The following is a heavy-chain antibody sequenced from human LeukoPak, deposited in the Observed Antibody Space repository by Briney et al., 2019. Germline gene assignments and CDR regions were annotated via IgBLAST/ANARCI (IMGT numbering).Heavy chain of an antibody. CDR1: GYTFSIYA. CDR2: ISAYNGNT. CDR3: ARVVGLNEWEPHY. V-gene: IGHV1-18*01. Sequence: ASVKVSCKASGYTFSIYAISWVRQALGQGLEWMGWISAYNGNTDYAQKFQGRVTMTTDTSTSTAYMELRSRRSDDTAMYYCARVVGLNEWEPHYWGQGSLVTVSS. J-gene: IGHJ4*02. D-gene: IGHD1-26*01.